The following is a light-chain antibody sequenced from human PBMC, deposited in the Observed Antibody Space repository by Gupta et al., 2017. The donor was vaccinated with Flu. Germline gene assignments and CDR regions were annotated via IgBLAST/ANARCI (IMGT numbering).Light chain of an antibody. CDR3: QQLAVYPFT. CDR2: AAS. V-gene: IGKV1-9*01. CDR1: QAATSF. J-gene: IGKJ3*01. Sequence: DIQLTQSPSFLSASVGDRVTITCRASQAATSFLAWYQQKPGKAPNLLIYAASTLQTGVPSRFSGSGSGTEFTLTISSLQPEDFATYYCQQLAVYPFTFGPGTKVDIK.